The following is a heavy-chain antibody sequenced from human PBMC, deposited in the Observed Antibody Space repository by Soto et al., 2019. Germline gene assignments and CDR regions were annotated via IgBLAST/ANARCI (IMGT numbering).Heavy chain of an antibody. CDR3: ARDLWGYCGADCYPLHV. D-gene: IGHD2-21*02. CDR1: GGSISSSTYY. CDR2: IYYSGST. Sequence: PSETLSLTCTVSGGSISSSTYYWGWIRQPPGKGLEWIGSIYYSGSTYYNPSLKSRVTISVDTSKNQFSLKLSSVTAADTAVYYCARDLWGYCGADCYPLHVWGQGTTVT. J-gene: IGHJ6*02. V-gene: IGHV4-39*07.